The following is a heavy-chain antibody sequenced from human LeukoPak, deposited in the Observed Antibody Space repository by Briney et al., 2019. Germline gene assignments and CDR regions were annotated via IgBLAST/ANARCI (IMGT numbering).Heavy chain of an antibody. J-gene: IGHJ5*02. CDR2: INPNSGGT. CDR3: ARGYGDYGNWFDP. D-gene: IGHD4-17*01. Sequence: ASVKVSCKASGYTFTGDYMHWVRQAPGQGLEWMGWINPNSGGTNYAQKFQGRVTMTRDTSISTAYMELSRLRSDDTAVYYCARGYGDYGNWFDPWGQGTLVTVSS. CDR1: GYTFTGDY. V-gene: IGHV1-2*02.